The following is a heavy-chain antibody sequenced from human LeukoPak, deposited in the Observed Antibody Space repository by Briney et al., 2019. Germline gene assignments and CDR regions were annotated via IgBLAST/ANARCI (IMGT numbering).Heavy chain of an antibody. J-gene: IGHJ5*02. CDR1: GGSFSGYY. CDR3: ARGRDENWFDP. Sequence: PSETLSLTCAVSGGSFSGYYWSWIRQPPGKGLEWIGEINHSGSTNYNPSLKSRVTISVDTSKNQFSLKLSSVTAADTAVYYCARGRDENWFDPWGQGTLVTVSS. V-gene: IGHV4-34*01. CDR2: INHSGST.